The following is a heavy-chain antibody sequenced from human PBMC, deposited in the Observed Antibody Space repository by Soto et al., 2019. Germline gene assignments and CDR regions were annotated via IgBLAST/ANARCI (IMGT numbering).Heavy chain of an antibody. CDR1: GFTVSSNY. CDR3: VSPTGGQQWLAHFDY. Sequence: EVQLVESGGGLVQPGGSLRLSCAASGFTVSSNYMSWVRQAPGKGLEWVSVIYSGGSTYYADSVKGRFTISRDNSKNTLYLQMNSLRAEDTAVYYCVSPTGGQQWLAHFDYWGQGTLVTVSS. V-gene: IGHV3-66*01. CDR2: IYSGGST. D-gene: IGHD6-19*01. J-gene: IGHJ4*02.